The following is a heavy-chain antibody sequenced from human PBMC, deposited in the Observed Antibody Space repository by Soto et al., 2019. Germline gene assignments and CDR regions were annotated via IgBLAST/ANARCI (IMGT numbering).Heavy chain of an antibody. V-gene: IGHV4-30-2*01. D-gene: IGHD3-10*01. CDR3: ARELRFGEDYYGMDV. Sequence: SETLSLTCAVSGGSISSGGYSWSWIRQPPGKGLEWIGYIYHSGSTYYNQSLKSRVTISVDRSKNQFSLKLSSVTAADTAVYYCARELRFGEDYYGMDVWGQGTTVTVSS. CDR1: GGSISSGGYS. CDR2: IYHSGST. J-gene: IGHJ6*02.